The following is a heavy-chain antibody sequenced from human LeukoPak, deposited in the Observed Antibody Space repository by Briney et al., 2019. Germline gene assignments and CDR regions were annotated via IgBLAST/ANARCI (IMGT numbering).Heavy chain of an antibody. CDR3: ARGPIVVAATRAFDI. CDR1: GGSISSGGSY. V-gene: IGHV4-31*03. Sequence: PSQTLSLTCTVFGGSISSGGSYWSWIRQHPGKGLEWIGYIYYSGSTNYNPSLKSRVTISVDTSKNQFSLKLSSVTAADTAVYYCARGPIVVAATRAFDIWGQGTMVTVSS. CDR2: IYYSGST. J-gene: IGHJ3*02. D-gene: IGHD2-15*01.